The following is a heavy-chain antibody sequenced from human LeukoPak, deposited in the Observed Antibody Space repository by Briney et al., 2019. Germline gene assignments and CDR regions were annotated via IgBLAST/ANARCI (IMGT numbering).Heavy chain of an antibody. D-gene: IGHD3-22*01. CDR3: ANALVITDY. CDR2: ISGSGGST. CDR1: GFTFSSYA. Sequence: PGGSLRLSCAASGFTFSSYAMSWVRHAPGKGLECVSAISGSGGSTYYADSVKGRFTISRDNSKNTLYLQMNSLRAEDTAVYYCANALVITDYWGQGTLVTVSS. J-gene: IGHJ4*02. V-gene: IGHV3-23*01.